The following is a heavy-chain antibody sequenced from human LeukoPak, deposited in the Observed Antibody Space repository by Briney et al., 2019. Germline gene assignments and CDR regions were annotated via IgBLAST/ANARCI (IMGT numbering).Heavy chain of an antibody. V-gene: IGHV4-34*01. Sequence: TTSETLSLTCAVYGGSFSGYYWSWIRQPPGKGLEWIGEINHSGSTNYNPSLRSRVTISVDTSKNQFSLKLSSVTAADTAVYYCARGPRIQLWRPDRYFDYWGQGTLVTVSS. CDR2: INHSGST. J-gene: IGHJ4*02. D-gene: IGHD5-18*01. CDR1: GGSFSGYY. CDR3: ARGPRIQLWRPDRYFDY.